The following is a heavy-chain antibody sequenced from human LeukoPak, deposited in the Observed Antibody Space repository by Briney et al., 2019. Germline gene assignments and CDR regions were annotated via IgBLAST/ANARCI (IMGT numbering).Heavy chain of an antibody. CDR1: GFTFSSYS. J-gene: IGHJ4*02. D-gene: IGHD2-2*01. CDR3: ARSGYLGPDY. V-gene: IGHV3-48*04. CDR2: ISSSGSTI. Sequence: GGSLRLSCAASGFTFSSYSINWVRQAPGKGLEWVSSISSSGSTIYFADSVKGRFTTSRDNAKNSLYLQMNSLRADDTAVYYCARSGYLGPDYWGQGTPVTVSS.